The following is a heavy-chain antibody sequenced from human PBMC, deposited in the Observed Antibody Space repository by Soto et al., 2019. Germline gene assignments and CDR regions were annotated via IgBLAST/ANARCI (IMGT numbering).Heavy chain of an antibody. V-gene: IGHV4-4*07. CDR1: GDSISSYY. D-gene: IGHD2-2*01. Sequence: SETLSLTCTVSGDSISSYYWSWIRQPAGKGLEWIGRIYTTGSTNYNPSLKSRVTMSVDTSKSQFSLKLNSVTAADTAVYYCVRQYCTTTSCYLNWFDPWGQGTLVTAPQ. CDR3: VRQYCTTTSCYLNWFDP. CDR2: IYTTGST. J-gene: IGHJ5*02.